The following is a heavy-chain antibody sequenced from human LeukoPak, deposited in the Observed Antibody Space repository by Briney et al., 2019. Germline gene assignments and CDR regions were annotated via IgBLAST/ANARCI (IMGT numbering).Heavy chain of an antibody. V-gene: IGHV3-30*04. J-gene: IGHJ3*02. Sequence: GGSLRLSCAASGFTFSSHAMHWVRQAPGKGLEWVAVISYDGSNKYYADSVKGRFTISRDNSKNTLYLQMNSLRAEDTAVYYCASPWELPIDAFDIWGQGTMVTVSS. CDR3: ASPWELPIDAFDI. D-gene: IGHD1-26*01. CDR1: GFTFSSHA. CDR2: ISYDGSNK.